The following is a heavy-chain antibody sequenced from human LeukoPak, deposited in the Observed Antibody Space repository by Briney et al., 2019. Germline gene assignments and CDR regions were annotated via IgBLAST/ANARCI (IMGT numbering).Heavy chain of an antibody. CDR2: IYYSGST. V-gene: IGHV4-59*01. D-gene: IGHD3-3*01. J-gene: IGHJ3*01. CDR1: GGSISSYY. CDR3: ARDDFWSGYSPV. Sequence: LETLSLTCTVSGGSISSYYWSWIRQPPGKGLEWIGYIYYSGSTNYNPSLKSRVTISVDTSKNQFSLKLSSVTAADTAVYYCARDDFWSGYSPVWGQGTMVTVSS.